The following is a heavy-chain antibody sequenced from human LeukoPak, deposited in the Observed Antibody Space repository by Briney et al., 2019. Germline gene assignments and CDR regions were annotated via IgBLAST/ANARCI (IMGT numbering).Heavy chain of an antibody. D-gene: IGHD3-10*01. J-gene: IGHJ4*02. CDR2: IYTSGST. Sequence: PSETLSLTCTVSGGSISSYYWSWIRQPAGKGLEWIGRIYTSGSTNYNPSLKSRVTMSVDTSKNQFSLKLSSVTAADTAVYYCARGGPVLLWFGELEYYFDYWGQGTLVTVSS. CDR3: ARGGPVLLWFGELEYYFDY. V-gene: IGHV4-4*07. CDR1: GGSISSYY.